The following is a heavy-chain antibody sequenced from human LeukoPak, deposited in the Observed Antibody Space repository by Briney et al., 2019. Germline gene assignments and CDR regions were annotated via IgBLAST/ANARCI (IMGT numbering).Heavy chain of an antibody. CDR1: GYTFTGYY. D-gene: IGHD4-17*01. CDR2: INPNSGGT. Sequence: ASVKVSCKASGYTFTGYYMHWVRQAPGQGLEWMGWINPNSGGTNYAQKFQGRVTMTRDTSISTAYMELSRLRSDDTAVYYCAVPTTYGDSSEYFQHWGQGTLVTVSS. V-gene: IGHV1-2*02. CDR3: AVPTTYGDSSEYFQH. J-gene: IGHJ1*01.